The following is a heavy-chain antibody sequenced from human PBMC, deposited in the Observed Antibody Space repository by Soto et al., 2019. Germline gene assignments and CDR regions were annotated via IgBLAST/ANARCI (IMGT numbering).Heavy chain of an antibody. CDR3: ARGLVVATDYYYYGMDV. CDR2: IYPGDSDT. D-gene: IGHD5-12*01. CDR1: GYSFTSYW. V-gene: IGHV5-51*01. J-gene: IGHJ6*02. Sequence: GESLKISCKGSGYSFTSYWIGWVRQMPGKGLEWMGIIYPGDSDTRYSPSFQGQVTISADKSISTAYLQWSSLKASDTAMYYCARGLVVATDYYYYGMDVRGQGTTEIVSS.